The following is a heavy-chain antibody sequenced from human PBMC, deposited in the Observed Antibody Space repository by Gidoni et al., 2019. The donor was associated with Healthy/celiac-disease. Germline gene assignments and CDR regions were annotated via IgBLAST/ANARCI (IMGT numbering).Heavy chain of an antibody. D-gene: IGHD6-13*01. J-gene: IGHJ4*02. CDR2: IIPILGIA. V-gene: IGHV1-69*04. CDR1: GGTFSSYA. Sequence: QVQLVQSGAAVKKPGSSVKVSCKASGGTFSSYAISWVRQAPGQGLEWMGRIIPILGIANYAQKFQGRVTITADKSTSTAYMELSSLRSEDTAVYYCARDPDIAAAGNFDYWGQGTLVTVSS. CDR3: ARDPDIAAAGNFDY.